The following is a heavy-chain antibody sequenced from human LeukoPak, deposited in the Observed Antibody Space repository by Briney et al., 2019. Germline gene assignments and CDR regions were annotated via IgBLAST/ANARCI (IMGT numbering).Heavy chain of an antibody. J-gene: IGHJ4*02. D-gene: IGHD6-13*01. CDR3: ARYSSSPTYYFDY. CDR2: IYYSGTT. Sequence: SETLSLTCTVSGGSISSYYWSWIRQPPGKGLEWIGYIYYSGTTNYNPSLKSRVTISVDTSKNQFSLKLTSVTAADTALYYCARYSSSPTYYFDYWGQGTLVTVSS. CDR1: GGSISSYY. V-gene: IGHV4-59*08.